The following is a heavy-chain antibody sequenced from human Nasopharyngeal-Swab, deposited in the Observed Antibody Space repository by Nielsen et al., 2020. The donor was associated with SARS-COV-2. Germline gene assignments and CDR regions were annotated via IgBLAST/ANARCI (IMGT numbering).Heavy chain of an antibody. CDR1: GFTFDDYA. D-gene: IGHD3-16*01. CDR2: ISWNSGSI. V-gene: IGHV3-9*01. Sequence: SLKISCAASGFTFDDYAMHWVRQAPGKGLEWVSGISWNSGSIGYADSVKGRFTISRDNAKNSLYLQMNSLRAEDTAGDYGEKGEGEGRDYYYYYGMDVWGQGTTVTVSS. CDR3: EKGEGEGRDYYYYYGMDV. J-gene: IGHJ6*02.